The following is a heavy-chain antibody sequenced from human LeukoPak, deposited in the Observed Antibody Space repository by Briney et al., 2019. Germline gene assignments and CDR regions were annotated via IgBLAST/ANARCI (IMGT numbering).Heavy chain of an antibody. V-gene: IGHV3-11*04. CDR1: GFSISEYY. Sequence: PGGSLRLSCEASGFSISEYYIIWFRQPPGRGLESISYISDTAMTMKYADSVRGRFTISRDTAKNSVSLQMNSLTADDTAVYYCSRDLSWNYGDPPQWGQGTLVTVSS. D-gene: IGHD4-17*01. CDR3: SRDLSWNYGDPPQ. J-gene: IGHJ4*02. CDR2: ISDTAMTM.